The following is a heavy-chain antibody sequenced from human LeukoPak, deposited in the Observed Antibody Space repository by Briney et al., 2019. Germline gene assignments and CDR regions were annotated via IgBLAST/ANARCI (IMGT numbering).Heavy chain of an antibody. CDR2: ISYDGSNK. V-gene: IGHV3-30-3*01. J-gene: IGHJ6*02. D-gene: IGHD2-21*02. CDR3: ASGTYCGGDCFHYGMDV. Sequence: GGSLRLSCVASGFTFSSYAMHWVRQAPGKGLEWVAVISYDGSNKYYADSVKGRFTISRDNSKNTLYLQMNSLRAEDTAVYYCASGTYCGGDCFHYGMDVWGQGTTVTVSS. CDR1: GFTFSSYA.